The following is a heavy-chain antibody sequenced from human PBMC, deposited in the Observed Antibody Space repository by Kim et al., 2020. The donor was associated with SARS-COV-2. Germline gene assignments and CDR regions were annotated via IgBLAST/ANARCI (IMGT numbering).Heavy chain of an antibody. Sequence: GGSLRLSCAASGFTFSSYGMHWVRQAPGKGLEWVAVISYDGSNKFYADSVKGRFTISRDNSKNTLYLQMNSLRAEDTTVYYCAKEADYYDSSGYFFWDDYGMDIWGKGTTVTVSS. CDR2: ISYDGSNK. CDR3: AKEADYYDSSGYFFWDDYGMDI. CDR1: GFTFSSYG. J-gene: IGHJ6*04. D-gene: IGHD3-22*01. V-gene: IGHV3-30*18.